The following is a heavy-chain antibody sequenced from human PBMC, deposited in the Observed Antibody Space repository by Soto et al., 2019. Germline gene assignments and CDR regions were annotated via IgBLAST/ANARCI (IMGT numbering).Heavy chain of an antibody. Sequence: SETLCLTCTVSGGSISSYYWSWLRQPPGKGLEWIGYIYSSGSTNYNPSLKSRVIISVDTSKNQFSLKLSSVTAADTAVYYCARHGDCSSIRCSYFHYMDVWGKGTTVTVS. CDR2: IYSSGST. J-gene: IGHJ6*03. CDR3: ARHGDCSSIRCSYFHYMDV. V-gene: IGHV4-59*08. CDR1: GGSISSYY. D-gene: IGHD2-2*01.